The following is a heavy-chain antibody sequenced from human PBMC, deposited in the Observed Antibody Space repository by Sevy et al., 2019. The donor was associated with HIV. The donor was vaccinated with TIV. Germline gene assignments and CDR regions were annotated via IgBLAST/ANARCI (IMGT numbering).Heavy chain of an antibody. Sequence: KQSQTLSLTCAISGDSVSSSSAAWNWFRQSPSRGLEWLGRTYYRSTWYNNYAVSVKSRVTINPDTSENQFSLHLNSVTPEDTAVSFCARGDELNSYYYGMDVWGQGTTVTVSS. CDR2: TYYRSTWYN. CDR3: ARGDELNSYYYGMDV. D-gene: IGHD1-1*01. J-gene: IGHJ6*02. V-gene: IGHV6-1*01. CDR1: GDSVSSSSAA.